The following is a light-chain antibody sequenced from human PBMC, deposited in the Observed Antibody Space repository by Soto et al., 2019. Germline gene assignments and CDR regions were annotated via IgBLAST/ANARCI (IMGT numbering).Light chain of an antibody. V-gene: IGKV2D-29*01. Sequence: DIVMTQTPLSLSVTPGQPASISCKSSQSLVFSDGKTYFYWLLQKPGQPPQPLIHGVSSRFSGVPDRCSGSGSGTDFTLEISRVEAEDVGFYYCMQSVQAPWTFGQGTKVEIK. CDR3: MQSVQAPWT. CDR1: QSLVFSDGKTY. CDR2: GVS. J-gene: IGKJ1*01.